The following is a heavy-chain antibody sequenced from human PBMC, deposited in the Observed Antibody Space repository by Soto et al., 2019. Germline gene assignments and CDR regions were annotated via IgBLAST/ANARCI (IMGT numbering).Heavy chain of an antibody. CDR3: ARDGTMISIAAAGTYYYGMDA. CDR2: ISSSSSYT. D-gene: IGHD6-13*01. CDR1: GFTFSDYY. Sequence: QVQLVESGGGLVKPGGSLRLSCAASGFTFSDYYMSWIRQAPGKGLEWVSYISSSSSYTNYADSVKGRFTISRDNAKNSLYLQMNSLRAEDTAVYYCARDGTMISIAAAGTYYYGMDAWGQGTTVTVSS. V-gene: IGHV3-11*05. J-gene: IGHJ6*02.